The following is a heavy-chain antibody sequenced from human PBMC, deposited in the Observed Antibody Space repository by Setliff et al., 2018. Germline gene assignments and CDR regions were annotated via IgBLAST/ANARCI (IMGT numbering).Heavy chain of an antibody. CDR2: IKSDGSNT. CDR3: ARGGCSATSCLDY. D-gene: IGHD2-2*01. J-gene: IGHJ4*02. Sequence: GGSLRLSCAASEFTFRNYYMHWVRQAPGKGLMWVSYIKSDGSNTHYADSVEGRFTISRDNAKNTLYPQMNSLRAEDTAVYYCARGGCSATSCLDYWGQGILVTVSS. V-gene: IGHV3-74*01. CDR1: EFTFRNYY.